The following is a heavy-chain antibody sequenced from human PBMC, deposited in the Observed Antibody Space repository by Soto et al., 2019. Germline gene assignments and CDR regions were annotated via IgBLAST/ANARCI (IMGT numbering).Heavy chain of an antibody. J-gene: IGHJ4*02. CDR3: ARDRVGCSSTSCHTGNCFYY. Sequence: QVQLVQSGAEVKKPGASVKVSCKASGYTFTSYGISWVRQAPGQGLEWMGWISAYNGNTNYAQKLQGRVTMTTDTSTSTAYMELRSLRSDDTAVYYCARDRVGCSSTSCHTGNCFYYWGQGTLVTVSS. D-gene: IGHD2-2*02. V-gene: IGHV1-18*01. CDR1: GYTFTSYG. CDR2: ISAYNGNT.